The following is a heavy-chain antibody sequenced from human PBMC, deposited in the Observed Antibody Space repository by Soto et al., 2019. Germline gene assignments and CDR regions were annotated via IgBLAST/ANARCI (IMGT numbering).Heavy chain of an antibody. J-gene: IGHJ4*02. CDR3: ARGPGGWYGFDY. CDR1: GFTFSSDW. V-gene: IGHV3-74*01. Sequence: EVQLVESGGGLVQPGGSLRLSCAASGFTFSSDWMHWVRQAPGKGLVWVSRMNSDGSRTTYADSVKGRFTISRDNAKNTLYLQMNSLRAEDTVVYYCARGPGGWYGFDYGGQGTLVTVSS. CDR2: MNSDGSRT. D-gene: IGHD6-19*01.